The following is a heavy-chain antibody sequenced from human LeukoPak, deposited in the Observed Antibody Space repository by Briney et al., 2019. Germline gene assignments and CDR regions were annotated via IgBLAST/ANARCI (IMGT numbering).Heavy chain of an antibody. CDR2: IYYSGST. D-gene: IGHD4-17*01. Sequence: SETLSLTCTVSGGSISSGGYYWSWIRQHPGKGLEWIGYIYYSGSTYYNPSLKSRVTISVDTSKNQFSLKLSSVTAADTAVYYCARVYGDYFDCWGQGTLVTVSS. CDR3: ARVYGDYFDC. V-gene: IGHV4-31*03. CDR1: GGSISSGGYY. J-gene: IGHJ4*02.